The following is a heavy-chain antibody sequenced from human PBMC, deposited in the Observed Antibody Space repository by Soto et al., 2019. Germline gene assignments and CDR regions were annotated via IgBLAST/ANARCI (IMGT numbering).Heavy chain of an antibody. D-gene: IGHD3-16*01. V-gene: IGHV5-51*01. J-gene: IGHJ6*02. CDR2: IYPGDSDT. CDR3: ARQFLGPHRVTLGITPTSYYYYYGMDV. Sequence: PGESLKISCKGSGYNFTSYWIGWVRQMPGKGLEWMGIIYPGDSDTRYSPSFQGQVTISADKSISTAYLQWSSLKASDTAMYYCARQFLGPHRVTLGITPTSYYYYYGMDVWGQGTTVTVSS. CDR1: GYNFTSYW.